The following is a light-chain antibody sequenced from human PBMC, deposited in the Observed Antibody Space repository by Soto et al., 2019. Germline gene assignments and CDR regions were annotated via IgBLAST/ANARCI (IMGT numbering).Light chain of an antibody. CDR3: CSYAGSNSFV. Sequence: QSALTQPPSASGSPGQSVTICCTGTSXDVGGYNYVSWYQEHPGKAPKVIIFEVSKRPSGVPDRFSGSKSGNTASLTVSGLQAEDEADYYCCSYAGSNSFVFGTGTKVTVL. CDR1: SXDVGGYNY. J-gene: IGLJ1*01. CDR2: EVS. V-gene: IGLV2-8*01.